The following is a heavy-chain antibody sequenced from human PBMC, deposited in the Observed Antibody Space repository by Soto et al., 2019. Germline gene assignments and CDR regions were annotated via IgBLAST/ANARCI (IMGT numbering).Heavy chain of an antibody. V-gene: IGHV4-30-2*01. CDR1: GGSISSGGYS. D-gene: IGHD3-3*01. J-gene: IGHJ5*02. CDR2: IYHSGST. CDR3: ARAIYYDFWSGYQYGSPANWLDP. Sequence: ASETLSLTCAVSGGSISSGGYSWSWIRQPPGKGLEWIGYIYHSGSTYYNPSLKSRVTISVDRSKNQFSLKLSSVTAADTAVYYCARAIYYDFWSGYQYGSPANWLDPWGQGTLVTVSS.